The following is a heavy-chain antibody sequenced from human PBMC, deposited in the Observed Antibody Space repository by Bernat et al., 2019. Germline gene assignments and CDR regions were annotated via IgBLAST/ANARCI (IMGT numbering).Heavy chain of an antibody. V-gene: IGHV3-23*01. CDR1: GFTFSGFG. J-gene: IGHJ4*02. D-gene: IGHD5-18*01. CDR2: IGTTGGNT. Sequence: EVQLLESGGGLVQPRGSLRLSCAASGFTFSGFGMSWVRQAPGRGLEWVADIGTTGGNTYYADSVRGRFTISRDNSKDTLYLQMDRLRGDDTAIYYCARVNSLIRVDYWGQGPLVTVSS. CDR3: ARVNSLIRVDY.